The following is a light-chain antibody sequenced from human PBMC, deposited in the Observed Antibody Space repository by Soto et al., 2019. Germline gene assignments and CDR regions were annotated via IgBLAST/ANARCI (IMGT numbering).Light chain of an antibody. CDR2: DAS. CDR1: QSVSNN. CDR3: QHYNDWTPWT. Sequence: EIVLTQSPGTLSLSPGERATLSCRASQSVSNNYLAWYQQKPGQAPRLLIYDASTRATGIPDRFSGSGSGTEFTLTISSLQSEDFAVYYCQHYNDWTPWTFGQGNKVDIK. V-gene: IGKV3-15*01. J-gene: IGKJ1*01.